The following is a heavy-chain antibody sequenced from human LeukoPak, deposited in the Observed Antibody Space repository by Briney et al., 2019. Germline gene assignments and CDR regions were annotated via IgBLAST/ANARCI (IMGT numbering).Heavy chain of an antibody. CDR2: IYYSGST. J-gene: IGHJ4*02. CDR3: ARRPSDNWGLEYYFDY. Sequence: SETLSLTCTVSGGSISSSSYYWGWIRQPPGKGLEWIGSIYYSGSTYYNPSLKSRVTISVDTSKNQFSLKLSSVTAADTAVYYCARRPSDNWGLEYYFDYWGQGTLVTVSS. CDR1: GGSISSSSYY. V-gene: IGHV4-39*01. D-gene: IGHD7-27*01.